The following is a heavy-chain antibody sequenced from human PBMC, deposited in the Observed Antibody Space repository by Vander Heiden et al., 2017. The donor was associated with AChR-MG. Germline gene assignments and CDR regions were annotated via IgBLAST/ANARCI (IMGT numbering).Heavy chain of an antibody. Sequence: QVQLVQSGAEVKKPGSSVKVSCKASGRTFSSYAISWVRQAPGQGLEWMGGIIPIFGTAHYAQKFQGRITITADESTSTAYMELSSMRSEDTAVYYCARDGPLVGATFDYWGQGTLVTVSS. J-gene: IGHJ4*02. CDR1: GRTFSSYA. V-gene: IGHV1-69*01. D-gene: IGHD1-26*01. CDR3: ARDGPLVGATFDY. CDR2: IIPIFGTA.